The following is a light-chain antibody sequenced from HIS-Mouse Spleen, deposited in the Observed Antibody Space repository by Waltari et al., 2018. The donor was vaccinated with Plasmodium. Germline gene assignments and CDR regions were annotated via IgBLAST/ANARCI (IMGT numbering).Light chain of an antibody. V-gene: IGKV3-15*01. Sequence: EIVMTQSPATLSVAPGERDTLSCRASQSVSSNLAWYQQKPGQAPRLLIYGSSTRSTGIPARVSGSGSGTEFTLTISRLPSEDFSVYSFPHSSPCPFTFFPRT. CDR1: QSVSSN. CDR2: GSS. CDR3: PHSSPCPFT. J-gene: IGKJ3*01.